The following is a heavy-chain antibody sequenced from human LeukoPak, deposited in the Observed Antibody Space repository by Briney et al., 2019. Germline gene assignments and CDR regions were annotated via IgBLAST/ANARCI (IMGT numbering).Heavy chain of an antibody. Sequence: SVKVSCKASGGTFSSYAISWVRQDPGQGLEWMGGIIPIFGTANYAQKFQGRVTITADKSTSTAYMELSSLRSEDTAVYYCARGPPTVPNFDYWGQGTLVTVSS. V-gene: IGHV1-69*06. CDR2: IIPIFGTA. CDR3: ARGPPTVPNFDY. CDR1: GGTFSSYA. J-gene: IGHJ4*02. D-gene: IGHD4-17*01.